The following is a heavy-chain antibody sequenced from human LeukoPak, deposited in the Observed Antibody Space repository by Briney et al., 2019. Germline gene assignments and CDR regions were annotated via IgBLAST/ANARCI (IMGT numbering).Heavy chain of an antibody. CDR3: ARERLRIAGGFDP. J-gene: IGHJ5*02. Sequence: ASVKVSCKASGYTFTGYYMHWVRQAPGQGLEWMGIINPSGGSTSYAQKFQGRVTMTRDTSTSTVYMELSSLRSEDTAVYYCARERLRIAGGFDPWGQGTLVTVSS. CDR2: INPSGGST. V-gene: IGHV1-46*01. CDR1: GYTFTGYY. D-gene: IGHD1-26*01.